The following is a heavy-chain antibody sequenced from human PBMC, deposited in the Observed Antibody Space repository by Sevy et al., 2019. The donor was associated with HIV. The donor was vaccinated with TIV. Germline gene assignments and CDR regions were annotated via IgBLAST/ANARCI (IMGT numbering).Heavy chain of an antibody. CDR3: ARDYNSGWRKFNLFDP. V-gene: IGHV3-21*01. CDR2: ISSTSSYI. J-gene: IGHJ5*02. CDR1: GFTFSTYS. Sequence: GGSLRLSCAASGFTFSTYSMNWVRQAPGKGLEWVSSISSTSSYIDYAYSVKGRFTISRDNAKNSLYLQMNNLRAEDTAAYYCARDYNSGWRKFNLFDPWGQGTLVTVSS. D-gene: IGHD6-19*01.